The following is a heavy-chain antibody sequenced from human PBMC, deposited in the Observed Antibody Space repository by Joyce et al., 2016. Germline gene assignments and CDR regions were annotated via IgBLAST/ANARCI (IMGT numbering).Heavy chain of an antibody. CDR1: GDSINNGGYY. Sequence: QVQLQESGPGLVKPSQTLSLTCTVSGDSINNGGYYWSWVRQHPETGLEWIAYIYYTGSAYYSPSLRSRLTRSLDTSKNQFSLKLTSVTAADTAIYYCARDRKGYGMFDFWGQGILVTVSS. D-gene: IGHD2-15*01. CDR2: IYYTGSA. V-gene: IGHV4-31*03. CDR3: ARDRKGYGMFDF. J-gene: IGHJ4*02.